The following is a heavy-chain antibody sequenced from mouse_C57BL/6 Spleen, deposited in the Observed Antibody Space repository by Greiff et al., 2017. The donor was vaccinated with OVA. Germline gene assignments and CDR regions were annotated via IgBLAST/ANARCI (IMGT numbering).Heavy chain of an antibody. J-gene: IGHJ3*01. V-gene: IGHV1-81*01. D-gene: IGHD2-5*01. CDR3: AREDYSNYEGDFFAY. CDR2: IYPRSGNT. CDR1: GYTFSSYG. Sequence: VQLQQSGAELARPGASVKLSCKASGYTFSSYGISWVKQRTGQGLEWIGEIYPRSGNTYYNEKFKGKATLTADKSSSTAYMELRSLTSEDSAVYFCAREDYSNYEGDFFAYWGQGTLVTVSA.